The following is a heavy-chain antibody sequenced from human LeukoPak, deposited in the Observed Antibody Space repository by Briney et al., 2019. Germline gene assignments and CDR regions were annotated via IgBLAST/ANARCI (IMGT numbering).Heavy chain of an antibody. CDR3: ARILGAYGDYGGWRPFDY. J-gene: IGHJ4*02. D-gene: IGHD4-17*01. CDR1: GGSINTSSYY. Sequence: PSETLSLTCTVAGGSINTSSYYWGWIRQPPGKGLEWIGSIYYSGSTYYNASLKSRVTIDNHFSLKLSSVTAADTAVYYCARILGAYGDYGGWRPFDYWGPGTLVAVSS. V-gene: IGHV4-39*07. CDR2: IYYSGST.